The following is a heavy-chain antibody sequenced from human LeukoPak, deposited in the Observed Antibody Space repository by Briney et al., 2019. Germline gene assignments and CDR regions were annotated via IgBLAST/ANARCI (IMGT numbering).Heavy chain of an antibody. J-gene: IGHJ4*02. D-gene: IGHD6-19*01. CDR1: GDSISSYY. CDR3: ARVGRDSSGWSPFDY. V-gene: IGHV4-4*07. Sequence: SETLSLTCTVSGDSISSYYWSWIRQPAGKGLEWIGRIYTSGSTNYNPSLKSRVTMSVDTSKNQFSLKLSSVTAADTAVYYCARVGRDSSGWSPFDYWGQGTLVTVSS. CDR2: IYTSGST.